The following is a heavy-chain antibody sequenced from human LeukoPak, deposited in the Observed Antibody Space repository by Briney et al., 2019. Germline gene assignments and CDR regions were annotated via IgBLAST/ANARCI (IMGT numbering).Heavy chain of an antibody. J-gene: IGHJ4*02. Sequence: SQTLSLTCAISGDSVSSGRAAWNWIRQSTSRGLEWLGRTYYRSQWYNDYAVSVESRVTINPDTSKNQFSLQLSSVTPEDTAVYYCARDWDGYYFDYRGQGTLVTVSS. V-gene: IGHV6-1*01. CDR1: GDSVSSGRAA. D-gene: IGHD1-26*01. CDR3: ARDWDGYYFDY. CDR2: TYYRSQWYN.